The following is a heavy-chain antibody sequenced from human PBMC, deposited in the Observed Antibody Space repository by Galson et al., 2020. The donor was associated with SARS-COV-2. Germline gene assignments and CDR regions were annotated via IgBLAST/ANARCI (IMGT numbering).Heavy chain of an antibody. Sequence: GGSLRLSCTVAGFTFGDFAMGWFRQAPGKGLEWVGFIRSRTYDGTTEYAASVKDRFTISRDDSKNVAYLQMNSLITEDTAVYYCARGGFPYYYYMDVWGKGTTVTVSS. V-gene: IGHV3-49*03. CDR1: GFTFGDFA. CDR2: IRSRTYDGTT. CDR3: ARGGFPYYYYMDV. J-gene: IGHJ6*03.